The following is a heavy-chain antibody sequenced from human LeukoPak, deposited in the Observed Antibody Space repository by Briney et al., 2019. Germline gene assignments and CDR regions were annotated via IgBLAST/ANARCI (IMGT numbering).Heavy chain of an antibody. Sequence: GESLKISCKGSGYSFTNNWIGWVRQMPGQGLEWMGIIYPGDSDTKYSPSFQGQVIISADKSITTAYLQWSSLKASDTAIYYCARDTYSNGWSFDPWGQGTLVTVSS. CDR2: IYPGDSDT. D-gene: IGHD6-19*01. V-gene: IGHV5-51*01. CDR3: ARDTYSNGWSFDP. CDR1: GYSFTNNW. J-gene: IGHJ5*02.